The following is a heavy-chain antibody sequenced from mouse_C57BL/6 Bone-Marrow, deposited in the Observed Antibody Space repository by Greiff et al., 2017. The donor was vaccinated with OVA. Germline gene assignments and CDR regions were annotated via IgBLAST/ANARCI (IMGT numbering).Heavy chain of an antibody. CDR1: GYTFTSYW. CDR3: AREGGNGYFDY. V-gene: IGHV1-50*01. Sequence: QVQLKQPGAELVKPGASVKLSCKASGYTFTSYWMQWVKQRPGQGLEWIGEIAPSDSYTNYNQKLKGQATLTVNTTSSTAYMQLSSLTSEDSAVYYGAREGGNGYFDYGGQGTTLTVSS. J-gene: IGHJ2*01. D-gene: IGHD2-1*01. CDR2: IAPSDSYT.